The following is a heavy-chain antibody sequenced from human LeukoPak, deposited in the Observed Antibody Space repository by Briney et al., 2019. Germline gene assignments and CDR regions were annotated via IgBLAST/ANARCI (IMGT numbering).Heavy chain of an antibody. CDR3: AKEVRWQPGVSDAFDF. V-gene: IGHV3-33*06. J-gene: IGHJ3*01. CDR1: GFTFSSYG. CDR2: IWYDGSNK. D-gene: IGHD2-15*01. Sequence: PGGSLRLSCAASGFTFSSYGMHWVRQAPGKGLEWVAVIWYDGSNKYYADSVKGRFAISRDNSKNTLYLQMNSLRAEDTAVYYCAKEVRWQPGVSDAFDFWGQGTMVTVSS.